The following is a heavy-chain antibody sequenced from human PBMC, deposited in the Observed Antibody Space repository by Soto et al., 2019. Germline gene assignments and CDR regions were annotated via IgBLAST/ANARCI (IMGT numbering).Heavy chain of an antibody. CDR1: GGTFSSYA. V-gene: IGHV1-69*12. D-gene: IGHD1-26*01. Sequence: QVQLVQSGAEVKKPGSSVKVSCKASGGTFSSYAISWVRQAPGQGLEWMGGIIPIFGTANYAQKFQGRVTITADESTSPADMERSSVRAEDTAVYYCARERGYRGSYLPWGQGTLVTVSS. CDR3: ARERGYRGSYLP. J-gene: IGHJ5*02. CDR2: IIPIFGTA.